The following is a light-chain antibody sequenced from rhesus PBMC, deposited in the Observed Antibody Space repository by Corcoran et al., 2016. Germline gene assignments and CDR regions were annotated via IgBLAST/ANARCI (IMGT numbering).Light chain of an antibody. J-gene: IGKJ4*01. CDR1: QGISND. CDR2: AAS. Sequence: DIQMTQSPSSLSASVGDKVTITCRASQGISNDLVWYQQKPGKAPKLLIFAASPLQSGVPARFCGSGSGTVFTLTIRRLQPEDFAVYYCQQLNSYPLAFDGGTKVEIK. V-gene: IGKV1-33*01. CDR3: QQLNSYPLA.